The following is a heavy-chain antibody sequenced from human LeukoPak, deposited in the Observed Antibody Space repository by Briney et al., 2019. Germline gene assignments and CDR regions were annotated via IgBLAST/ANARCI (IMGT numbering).Heavy chain of an antibody. CDR3: AKPTGQKTSYYFDY. D-gene: IGHD4-17*01. Sequence: GGSLRLSCAASGFTFSDHYMDWVRQTPGKGLEWVSAISGSGGSTYYADSVKGRFTISRDNSKNTLYLQMNSLRAEDTAVYYCAKPTGQKTSYYFDYWGQGTLVTVSS. CDR1: GFTFSDHY. J-gene: IGHJ4*02. V-gene: IGHV3-23*01. CDR2: ISGSGGST.